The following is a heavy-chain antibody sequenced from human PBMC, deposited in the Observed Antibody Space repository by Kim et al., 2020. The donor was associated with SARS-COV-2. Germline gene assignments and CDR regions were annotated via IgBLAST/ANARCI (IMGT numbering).Heavy chain of an antibody. J-gene: IGHJ6*02. CDR1: GGSISSSSYY. Sequence: SETLSLTCTVSGGSISSSSYYWGWIRQPPGKGLEWIGSIYYSGSTYYNPSLKSRVTISVDTSKNQFSLKLSSVTAADTAVYYCARRNVLRYFDWLLGPSGVDVWGQGTTVTVSS. CDR2: IYYSGST. V-gene: IGHV4-39*01. D-gene: IGHD3-9*01. CDR3: ARRNVLRYFDWLLGPSGVDV.